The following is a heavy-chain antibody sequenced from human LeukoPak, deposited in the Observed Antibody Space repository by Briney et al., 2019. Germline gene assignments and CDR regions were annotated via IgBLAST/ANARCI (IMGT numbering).Heavy chain of an antibody. CDR1: GGSISSYY. CDR3: ARDTRSRASRAPLAGLTDYYYYYGMDV. V-gene: IGHV4-59*01. Sequence: SETLSLTCTVSGGSISSYYWSWIRQPPGKGLEWIGYIYYSGSTNYNPSLESRVTISVDTSKNQFSLKLSSVTAADTAVYYCARDTRSRASRAPLAGLTDYYYYYGMDVWGQGTTVTVSS. CDR2: IYYSGST. D-gene: IGHD1-26*01. J-gene: IGHJ6*02.